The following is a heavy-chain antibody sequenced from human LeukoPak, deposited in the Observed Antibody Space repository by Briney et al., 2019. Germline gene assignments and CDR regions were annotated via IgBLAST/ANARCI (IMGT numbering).Heavy chain of an antibody. CDR2: MNPNSGNT. D-gene: IGHD6-19*01. Sequence: ASVKVSCKASGYTFTSYDINWVRQATGQGLEWMGWMNPNSGNTGCAQKFQGRVTMTRNTSISTAYMELSSLRSEDTAVYYCARRGIAVAGTPPEEWYYYYYMDVWGTGTTVTISS. CDR1: GYTFTSYD. CDR3: ARRGIAVAGTPPEEWYYYYYMDV. J-gene: IGHJ6*03. V-gene: IGHV1-8*01.